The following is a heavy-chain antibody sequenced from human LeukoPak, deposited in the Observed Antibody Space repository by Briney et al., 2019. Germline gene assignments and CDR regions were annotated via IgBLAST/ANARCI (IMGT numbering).Heavy chain of an antibody. J-gene: IGHJ6*02. CDR2: IDSSSSTI. D-gene: IGHD6-13*01. CDR1: GFTFSSYS. Sequence: GGSLRLSCAASGFTFSSYSMHWVRRAPGRGLEWLSYIDSSSSTIYYADSVKGRFTISRDNAKNSLYLQMNSLRAEDTAVFYCARGGVRSSSYYYYGMDVWGLGTTVTVSS. CDR3: ARGGVRSSSYYYYGMDV. V-gene: IGHV3-48*01.